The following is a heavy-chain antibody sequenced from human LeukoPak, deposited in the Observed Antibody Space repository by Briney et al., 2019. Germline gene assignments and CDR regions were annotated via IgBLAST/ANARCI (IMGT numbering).Heavy chain of an antibody. D-gene: IGHD1-14*01. CDR3: AKRSESPHNFDY. V-gene: IGHV3-43*02. Sequence: QPGGSLRLSCGASGFSFHEHDMHWVRQPPGKGLEWVSLISGDGANKHYADSVRGRFTISRDNSKNLLSLQMNSLRGDDTALYFCAKRSESPHNFDYWGQGALVTVSS. J-gene: IGHJ4*02. CDR1: GFSFHEHD. CDR2: ISGDGANK.